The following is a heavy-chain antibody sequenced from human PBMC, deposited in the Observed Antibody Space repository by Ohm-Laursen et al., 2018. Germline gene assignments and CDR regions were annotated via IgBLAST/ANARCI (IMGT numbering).Heavy chain of an antibody. J-gene: IGHJ5*02. CDR2: VNANSGGT. CDR1: RFSLTDYH. V-gene: IGHV1-2*02. D-gene: IGHD6-13*01. CDR3: VRDKIAAAAGT. Sequence: ASVTASCNASRFSLTDYHMHRVRQAPGQGHEWMGWVNANSGGTKNLEKFQGRVTMTRDTSINTAYMELTALTSDDTAVYYCVRDKIAAAAGTWGPGTLVTVSS.